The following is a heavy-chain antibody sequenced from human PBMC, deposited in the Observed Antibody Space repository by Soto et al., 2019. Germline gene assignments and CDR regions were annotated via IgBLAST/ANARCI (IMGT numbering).Heavy chain of an antibody. CDR3: ARTPSYCTNGVCYRGNYYYYMDV. D-gene: IGHD2-8*01. CDR2: IKQDGSEK. J-gene: IGHJ6*03. V-gene: IGHV3-7*03. CDR1: GFTFSSYW. Sequence: GGSLRLSCAASGFTFSSYWMSWVRQAPGKGLEWVANIKQDGSEKYYVDSVKGRFTISRDNAKNSLYLQMNSLRAEDTAVYYCARTPSYCTNGVCYRGNYYYYMDVWGKGTTVTVSS.